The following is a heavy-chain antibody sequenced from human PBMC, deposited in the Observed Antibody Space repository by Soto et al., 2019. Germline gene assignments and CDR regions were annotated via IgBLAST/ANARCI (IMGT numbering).Heavy chain of an antibody. CDR1: GFTFSDYA. J-gene: IGHJ6*02. V-gene: IGHV3-23*01. CDR2: ISGSGGGT. Sequence: EVQLLESGGGLVQPGGSLRLSCVASGFTFSDYAMSWVRQAPGKGLKWVSAISGSGGGTYYADSVKGRFTFSRDRSGNTMHLQMNSLTVEDTAVYYCAKYGSGTYYNVGLDGLDVWGQGITVTISS. D-gene: IGHD3-10*01. CDR3: AKYGSGTYYNVGLDGLDV.